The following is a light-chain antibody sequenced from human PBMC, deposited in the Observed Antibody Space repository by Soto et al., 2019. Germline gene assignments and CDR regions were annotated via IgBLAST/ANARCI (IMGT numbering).Light chain of an antibody. CDR3: QQSDSTPIT. V-gene: IGKV1-39*01. CDR1: QSISSY. CDR2: AAS. J-gene: IGKJ5*01. Sequence: DLQMTQSPSSLSASVGDRVTITCRASQSISSYLNWHQQKPRKAPNLLLNAASSLQSRVPSRFIGSGSATDFTLTISSLQPEDFATYYCQQSDSTPITFGQGTRVEIK.